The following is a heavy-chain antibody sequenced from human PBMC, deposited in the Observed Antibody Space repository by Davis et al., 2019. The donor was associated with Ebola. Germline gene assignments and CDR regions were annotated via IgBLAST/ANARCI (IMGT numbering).Heavy chain of an antibody. CDR2: INAGNGNT. CDR3: ARAIVAGNWFDP. Sequence: ASVQVSCKASGYTFTSYAMHWVRQAPGQRLEWMGWINAGNGNTKYSQKFQGRVTITRDTSASTAYMELSSLRSEDTAVYYCARAIVAGNWFDPWGQGTLVTVSS. D-gene: IGHD5-12*01. J-gene: IGHJ5*02. V-gene: IGHV1-3*01. CDR1: GYTFTSYA.